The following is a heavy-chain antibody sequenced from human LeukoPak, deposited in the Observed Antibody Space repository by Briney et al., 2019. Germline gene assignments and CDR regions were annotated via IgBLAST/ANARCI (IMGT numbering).Heavy chain of an antibody. D-gene: IGHD6-13*01. CDR2: IGGSGAST. V-gene: IGHV3-23*01. CDR3: ARGPYSSTWYGDY. CDR1: GFSFSSYA. J-gene: IGHJ4*02. Sequence: GGSLRLSCAASGFSFSSYAMSWVRQAPGKGLERVSTIGGSGASTYHVDSVKGRFTISRDNSKNTLYLQMNSLRAEDTAIYYCARGPYSSTWYGDYWGQGTLVTVSS.